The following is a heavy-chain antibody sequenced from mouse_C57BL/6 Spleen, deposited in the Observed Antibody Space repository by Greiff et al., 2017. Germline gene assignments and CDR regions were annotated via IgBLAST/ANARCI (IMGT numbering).Heavy chain of an antibody. J-gene: IGHJ3*01. CDR2: IYPGSGST. Sequence: QVQLQQSGAELVKPGASVKMSCKASGYTFTSYWITWVKQRPGQGLEWIGDIYPGSGSTNYNEKFQSKATLTVDTSSSTAYMQLSSLTSEDSAVYYCARKSQFWFAYWGQGTLVTVSA. CDR3: ARKSQFWFAY. V-gene: IGHV1-55*01. CDR1: GYTFTSYW.